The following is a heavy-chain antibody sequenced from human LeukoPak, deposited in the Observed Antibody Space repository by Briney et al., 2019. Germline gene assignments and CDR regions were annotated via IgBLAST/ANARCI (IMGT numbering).Heavy chain of an antibody. V-gene: IGHV3-23*01. D-gene: IGHD6-19*01. J-gene: IGHJ4*02. CDR3: ARAPGSSGWLDY. Sequence: GGSLRLSCAASGFTFRNYDMSWVRQAPGKGLEWVSTISGSGGSTYYADSVKGRFTISRDNAKNSLYLQMNSLRAEDTAVYYCARAPGSSGWLDYWGQGTPVTVSS. CDR2: ISGSGGST. CDR1: GFTFRNYD.